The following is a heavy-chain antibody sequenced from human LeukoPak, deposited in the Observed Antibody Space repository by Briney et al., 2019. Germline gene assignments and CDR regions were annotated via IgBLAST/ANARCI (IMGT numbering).Heavy chain of an antibody. V-gene: IGHV3-7*01. CDR1: GFTFSSYE. J-gene: IGHJ3*02. CDR2: IKEDGSEK. CDR3: AREMATISVFDI. D-gene: IGHD5-24*01. Sequence: PGGSLRLSCAASGFTFSSYEMSWVHQAPGKGLEWVANIKEDGSEKYYVDSAKGRFTISRDNAKNSLYLQMNSLRAEDTTVYYCAREMATISVFDIWGQGTMVTVSS.